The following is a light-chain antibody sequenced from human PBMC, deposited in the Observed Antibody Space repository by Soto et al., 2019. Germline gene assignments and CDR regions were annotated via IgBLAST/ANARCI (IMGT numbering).Light chain of an antibody. V-gene: IGKV1-27*01. J-gene: IGKJ1*01. CDR2: AAS. CDR1: QEIANF. Sequence: DIQMTQSPSSLSASVGDRVSITCRASQEIANFLAWYQHKAGKVPTLLIYAASTLQSGVPSRFSGSASGTDFTLTISSLQPEDVATYYCQKYNSPPRTFGQGTKVEV. CDR3: QKYNSPPRT.